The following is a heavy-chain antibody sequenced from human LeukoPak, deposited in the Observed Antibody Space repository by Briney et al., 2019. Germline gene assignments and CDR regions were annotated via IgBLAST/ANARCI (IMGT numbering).Heavy chain of an antibody. D-gene: IGHD1-14*01. CDR1: GFTFSSYG. J-gene: IGHJ4*02. Sequence: GGSLRLSCAASGFTFSSYGMHWVRQAPGKGLEWVAVISYDGSNKYYADSVKGRFTISRDNSKNTVYLQMNSLRDEDTAVYYCARDGKPVNFDYWGQGTLVTVSS. CDR2: ISYDGSNK. CDR3: ARDGKPVNFDY. V-gene: IGHV3-30*03.